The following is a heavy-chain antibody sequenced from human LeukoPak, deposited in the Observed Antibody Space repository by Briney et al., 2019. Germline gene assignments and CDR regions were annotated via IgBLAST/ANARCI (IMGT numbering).Heavy chain of an antibody. CDR3: ARGGGYDSAFDY. CDR1: GGSISSGGYS. Sequence: PSQTLSLTCAVSGGSISSGGYSWSWIRQPPGKGLEWIGYIYHSGSTYYNPSLKSRVTISVDRSKNQFSLKLSSVTAADTAVYYCARGGGYDSAFDYWGQGTLVTASS. D-gene: IGHD5-12*01. V-gene: IGHV4-30-2*01. J-gene: IGHJ4*02. CDR2: IYHSGST.